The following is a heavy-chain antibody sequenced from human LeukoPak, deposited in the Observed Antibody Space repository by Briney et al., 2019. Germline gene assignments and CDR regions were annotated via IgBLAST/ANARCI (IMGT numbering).Heavy chain of an antibody. CDR1: GFTFSSYW. CDR2: IKQDGSEK. J-gene: IGHJ4*01. Sequence: PGGSLRLSCAASGFTFSSYWMSWVRQAPGKGLEWVANIKQDGSEKNYVGSVKGRFTISRDNAKNSLYLQMNSLRAEDTAMYYCARDPTHDKRNLQLQGGWGQGTLVTVSS. D-gene: IGHD5-24*01. V-gene: IGHV3-7*01. CDR3: ARDPTHDKRNLQLQGG.